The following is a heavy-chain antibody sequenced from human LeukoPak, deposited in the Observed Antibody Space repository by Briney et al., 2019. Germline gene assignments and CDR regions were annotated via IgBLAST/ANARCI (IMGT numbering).Heavy chain of an antibody. CDR2: ISGSGDTT. V-gene: IGHV3-23*01. CDR1: GFTFSNYA. CDR3: AQVPVTTVSG. J-gene: IGHJ3*01. D-gene: IGHD4-17*01. Sequence: GGSLRLSCAASGFTFSNYAMSRVRQAPRKGLQWVSGISGSGDTTHYADSVKGRSSISRDNSKNTLYLQMSNLRPEDTAVYYCAQVPVTTVSGWGQGTMVTVSS.